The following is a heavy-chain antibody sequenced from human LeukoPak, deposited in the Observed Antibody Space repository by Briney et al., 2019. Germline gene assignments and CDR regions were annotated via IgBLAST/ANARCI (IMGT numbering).Heavy chain of an antibody. J-gene: IGHJ4*02. D-gene: IGHD6-13*01. CDR3: ARFRQQLRFDY. CDR1: GSRFTSYL. CDR2: IYPGDSNT. V-gene: IGHV5-51*01. Sequence: GESVNFSCKGSGSRFTSYLLGWVRQLPGKGLEWMGIIYPGDSNTRYRPSFQGQVTISADKSISTDCLQWSGLNATDTAMYYFARFRQQLRFDYWGQGTLVTVSS.